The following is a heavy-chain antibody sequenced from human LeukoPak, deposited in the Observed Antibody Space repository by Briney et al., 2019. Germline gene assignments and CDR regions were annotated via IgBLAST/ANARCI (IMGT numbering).Heavy chain of an antibody. CDR3: AREANLPDYGDYDNWFDT. Sequence: GASVKVSCKASGGTFSSYAISWVRQAPGQGLEWMGGIIPIFGTANYAQKFQGRVTITADESTSTAYMELSSLRSEDTAVYYCAREANLPDYGDYDNWFDTWGQGTLVTVSS. V-gene: IGHV1-69*13. J-gene: IGHJ5*02. D-gene: IGHD4-17*01. CDR2: IIPIFGTA. CDR1: GGTFSSYA.